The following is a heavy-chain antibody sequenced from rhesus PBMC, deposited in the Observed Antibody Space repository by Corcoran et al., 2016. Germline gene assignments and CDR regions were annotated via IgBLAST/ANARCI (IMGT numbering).Heavy chain of an antibody. CDR2: ISWSGGIT. J-gene: IGHJ4*01. CDR3: ARDLEGLADY. Sequence: EVQLVESGGGVVQPGGSLRLSCAASVFTFDDYAMHWVRQAPGKGLEWFSGISWSGGITYYAVSVKGQFTSSRDNAKNSLYLQMGSLRAEDTALYYCARDLEGLADYWGQGVLVTVSS. CDR1: VFTFDDYA. V-gene: IGHV3-201*01.